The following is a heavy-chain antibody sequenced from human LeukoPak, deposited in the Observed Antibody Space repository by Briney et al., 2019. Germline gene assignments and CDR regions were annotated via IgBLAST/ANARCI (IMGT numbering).Heavy chain of an antibody. CDR3: VSPTADYPFLYYFDS. Sequence: GGSLRLSCAASGFTFSSYAMHWVRQAPGKGLEWVAVISYDGSNKYYADSVKGRFTISRDNSKNTLYLQMNSLRAEDTAVYYCVSPTADYPFLYYFDSWGQGTLVTVSS. D-gene: IGHD5-12*01. CDR1: GFTFSSYA. V-gene: IGHV3-30-3*01. J-gene: IGHJ4*02. CDR2: ISYDGSNK.